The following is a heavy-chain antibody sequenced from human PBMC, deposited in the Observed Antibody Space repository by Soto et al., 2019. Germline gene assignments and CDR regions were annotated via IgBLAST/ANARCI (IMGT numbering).Heavy chain of an antibody. CDR2: IYYSGST. V-gene: IGHV4-31*03. CDR3: ARVIGVLLGIRASWFDP. Sequence: QVQLQESGPGLVKPSQTLSLTCTISGGSISSGGYYWSWIRQHPGKGLEWIGYIYYSGSTYYNPSLRSRVTISVDTSKNQFSLNVSSVTAADTAVYYCARVIGVLLGIRASWFDPWGQGTLVTVSS. CDR1: GGSISSGGYY. J-gene: IGHJ5*02. D-gene: IGHD3-10*01.